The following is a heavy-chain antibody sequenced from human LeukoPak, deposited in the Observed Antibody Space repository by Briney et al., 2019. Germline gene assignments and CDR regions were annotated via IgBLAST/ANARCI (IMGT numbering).Heavy chain of an antibody. J-gene: IGHJ3*02. Sequence: SETLSLTCTVSGGSISSYYWSWIRQPPGKGLEWIGYIYYSGSTSYNPSLRSRVTISVDTSKNQFSLKLCSVTAADTAVYYCARAGTLQSNPSAFDIWGQGTMVTVSS. CDR1: GGSISSYY. V-gene: IGHV4-59*01. CDR2: IYYSGST. CDR3: ARAGTLQSNPSAFDI. D-gene: IGHD5-24*01.